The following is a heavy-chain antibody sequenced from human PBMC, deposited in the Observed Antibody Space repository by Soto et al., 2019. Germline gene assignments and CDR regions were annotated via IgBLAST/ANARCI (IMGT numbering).Heavy chain of an antibody. D-gene: IGHD3-10*01. CDR1: GASINNFAYY. Sequence: LALTCSVSGASINNFAYYWGWIRQPPGKGLEWIGTVYYNENTYYNPSLRSRVAISVDTAKNQFSLNLRSVTAADTAVYFCARRERYYGSPGWFDPWGQGTLVTVSS. J-gene: IGHJ5*01. CDR2: VYYNENT. CDR3: ARRERYYGSPGWFDP. V-gene: IGHV4-39*01.